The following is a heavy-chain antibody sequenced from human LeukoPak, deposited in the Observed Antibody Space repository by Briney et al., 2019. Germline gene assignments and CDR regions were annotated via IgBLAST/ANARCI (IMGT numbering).Heavy chain of an antibody. Sequence: SETLSLTCAVYGGSFSGYYWSWIRQPPGKGLEWIGEIKHSGSTNYNPSLKSRVTISVDTSKNQFSLKLSSVTAADTAVYYCASPRAFHWGQGTLVTVSS. V-gene: IGHV4-34*01. CDR2: IKHSGST. CDR1: GGSFSGYY. J-gene: IGHJ4*02. CDR3: ASPRAFH.